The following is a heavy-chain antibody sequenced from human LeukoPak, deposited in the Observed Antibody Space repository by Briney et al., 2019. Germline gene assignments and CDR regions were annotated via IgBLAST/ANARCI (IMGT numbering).Heavy chain of an antibody. CDR3: GRNLPDYGDYVYSFDY. V-gene: IGHV3-30*04. CDR1: GFTFSSYA. Sequence: GRSLRLSCAASGFTFSSYAMHWVRQAPGKGLEWVAVISYDGSNKYYADSVKGRFTISRDNSKNTLYLQMNSLRAEDTAVYYCGRNLPDYGDYVYSFDYWGQGTLVTVSS. CDR2: ISYDGSNK. J-gene: IGHJ4*02. D-gene: IGHD4-17*01.